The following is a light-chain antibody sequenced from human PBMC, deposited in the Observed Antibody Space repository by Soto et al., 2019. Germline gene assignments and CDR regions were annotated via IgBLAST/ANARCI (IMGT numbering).Light chain of an antibody. V-gene: IGKV1-12*01. CDR1: QDINIW. J-gene: IGKJ4*01. Sequence: DIQMTQSPSSVSAFVGDRVTITCRASQDINIWLAWYQEKPGLAPNLLIYRASSLLGGVPSRFSGSGSGTYFTLTISGLQPEDLGTYYCQQGKDFPLTFGGGTKVEIK. CDR2: RAS. CDR3: QQGKDFPLT.